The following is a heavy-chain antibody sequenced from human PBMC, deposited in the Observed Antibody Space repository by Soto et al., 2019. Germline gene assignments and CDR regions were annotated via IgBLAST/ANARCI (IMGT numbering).Heavy chain of an antibody. V-gene: IGHV3-74*01. D-gene: IGHD4-4*01. J-gene: IGHJ6*02. CDR2: IDSDGSTT. CDR3: ARPGYSNCGPGVDV. CDR1: GFTFSVYW. Sequence: EVQLVESGGGLVQPGGSLRLSCAASGFTFSVYWMHWVRQAPGKGLVWVSRIDSDGSTTSYADSVKGRFTISRDNAKSTLYLHLNSLRAEDTAVYYCARPGYSNCGPGVDVWGQGTRVTVSS.